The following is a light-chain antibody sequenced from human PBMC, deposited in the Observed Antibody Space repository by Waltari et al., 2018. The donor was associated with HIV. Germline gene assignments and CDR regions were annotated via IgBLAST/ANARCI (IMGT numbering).Light chain of an antibody. J-gene: IGLJ3*02. V-gene: IGLV1-51*01. CDR2: ENI. CDR1: RSNIGKNS. Sequence: QSVLTQAPSMSAAPGQQVTISCSGTRSNIGKNSVSWYQHLPGTAPKLLIYENIKRPSGIPDRFSGSKSGTSATLGITGLQTGDEADYYCGSWDSSLSVVVLGGGTKLTVL. CDR3: GSWDSSLSVVV.